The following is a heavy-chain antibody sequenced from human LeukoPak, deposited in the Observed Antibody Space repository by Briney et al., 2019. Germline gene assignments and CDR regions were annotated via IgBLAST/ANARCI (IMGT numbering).Heavy chain of an antibody. J-gene: IGHJ5*01. Sequence: GGSLRLSCGASGFTFSSYGMHWVRQAPDKGLEWVAFIRYDGSNKNYADSVKGRFTISRDNSKNTLYLQMNSLRDEDTAVYYCAKVYEYGDNDWFDSWGQGTMVTVSS. CDR1: GFTFSSYG. CDR3: AKVYEYGDNDWFDS. V-gene: IGHV3-30*02. CDR2: IRYDGSNK. D-gene: IGHD4-17*01.